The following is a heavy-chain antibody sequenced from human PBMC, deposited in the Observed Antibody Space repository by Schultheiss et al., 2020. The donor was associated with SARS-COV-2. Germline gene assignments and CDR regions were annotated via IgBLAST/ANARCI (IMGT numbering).Heavy chain of an antibody. J-gene: IGHJ6*02. CDR1: GFTFSSYA. CDR2: IWYDGSNK. CDR3: ARDGRAIFGVVMDSYGMDV. V-gene: IGHV3-33*08. Sequence: GGSLRLSCAASGFTFSSYAMSWVRQAPGKGLEWVAVIWYDGSNKYYADSVKGRFTISRDNSKNTLYLQMNSLRAEDTAVYYCARDGRAIFGVVMDSYGMDVWGQGTTVTVSS. D-gene: IGHD3-3*01.